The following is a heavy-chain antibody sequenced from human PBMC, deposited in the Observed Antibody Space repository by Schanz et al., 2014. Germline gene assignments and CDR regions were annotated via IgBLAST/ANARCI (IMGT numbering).Heavy chain of an antibody. Sequence: QVQLVQSGAEVKKPGASVKVSCKASGYTFTSYGISWVRQAPGQRLEWMGWISVYNHNKEYDQKFQGRVTMTTDTSTSTAYMALTDLRSDDTAVYYCARDRRFFDRDDLYYFDSWGQGTLVTVSS. CDR3: ARDRRFFDRDDLYYFDS. J-gene: IGHJ4*02. CDR2: ISVYNHNK. D-gene: IGHD3-3*01. CDR1: GYTFTSYG. V-gene: IGHV1-18*01.